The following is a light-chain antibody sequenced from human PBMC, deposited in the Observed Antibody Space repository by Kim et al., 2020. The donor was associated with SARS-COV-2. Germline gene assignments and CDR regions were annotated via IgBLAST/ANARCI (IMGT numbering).Light chain of an antibody. CDR3: QQRSNWPPYT. J-gene: IGKJ2*01. CDR1: QSVSSY. CDR2: DAS. Sequence: SPGEGAVRSRRASQSVSSYLAWYQQKPGQAPRLLIYDASNGATGIPARFSGSGSGTDFTLTISSLEPEDFAVYYCQQRSNWPPYTFGQGTKLEI. V-gene: IGKV3-11*01.